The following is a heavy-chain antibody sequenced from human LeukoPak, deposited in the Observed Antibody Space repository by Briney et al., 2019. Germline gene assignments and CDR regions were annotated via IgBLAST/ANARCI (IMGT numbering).Heavy chain of an antibody. CDR3: ARGYGSGSYYAY. V-gene: IGHV4-34*01. CDR2: INHSGSA. CDR1: SGSFSGYY. Sequence: SETLSLTCAVYSGSFSGYYWSWIRQPLGKGLEWIGEINHSGSANYNPSLKSRVTISLDTSKNQFSLKLSSVTAADTAVYYCARGYGSGSYYAYWGQGTLVTVSS. J-gene: IGHJ4*02. D-gene: IGHD3-10*01.